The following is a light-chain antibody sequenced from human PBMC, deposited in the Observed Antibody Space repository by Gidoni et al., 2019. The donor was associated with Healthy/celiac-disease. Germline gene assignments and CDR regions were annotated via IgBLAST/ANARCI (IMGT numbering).Light chain of an antibody. Sequence: SYELTQPPSVSVPPGQTASITCSGDKLGDKYACWYQQKPGQSPVLVIYQDSKRPSGIPERFSGSNSGNTATLTISGTQAMDEADYYCQAWDSSTAVYVFGTGTKVTVL. CDR2: QDS. CDR1: KLGDKY. CDR3: QAWDSSTAVYV. J-gene: IGLJ1*01. V-gene: IGLV3-1*01.